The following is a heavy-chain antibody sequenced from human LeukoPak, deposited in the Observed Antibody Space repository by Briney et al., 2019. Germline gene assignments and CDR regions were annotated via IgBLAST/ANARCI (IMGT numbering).Heavy chain of an antibody. V-gene: IGHV1-18*01. CDR3: ARDPGSSSSISDY. D-gene: IGHD6-6*01. CDR1: GYRFTTYG. Sequence: PLASVTVSCKASGYRFTTYGISWVRQAPGQGLEWMGWIGTYNGNTNYAQKFQGRVTMTTDTSTSTAYMELRSLRSDDTAVYYCARDPGSSSSISDYWGQGTLVTVSS. J-gene: IGHJ4*02. CDR2: IGTYNGNT.